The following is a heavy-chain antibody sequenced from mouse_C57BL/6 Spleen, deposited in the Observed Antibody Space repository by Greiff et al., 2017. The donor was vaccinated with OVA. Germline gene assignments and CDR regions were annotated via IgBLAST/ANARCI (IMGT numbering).Heavy chain of an antibody. CDR2: IRNKANGYTT. CDR1: GFTFTDYY. D-gene: IGHD6-2*01. V-gene: IGHV7-3*01. Sequence: EVQVVESGGGLVQPGGSLSLSCAASGFTFTDYYMSWVRQPPGKALEWLGFIRNKANGYTTEYSASVKGRFTISRDNSQSILYLQMNALRDQDSATLYCARSVSPTGYCDVWGTGTTVTVSP. CDR3: ARSVSPTGYCDV. J-gene: IGHJ1*03.